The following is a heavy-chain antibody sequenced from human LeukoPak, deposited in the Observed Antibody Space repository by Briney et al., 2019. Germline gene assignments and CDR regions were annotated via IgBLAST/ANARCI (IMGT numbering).Heavy chain of an antibody. CDR3: AREFAPLIQLWPPSLDEHYGMDV. Sequence: PGGSLRLSCAASGFTFSDYYMNWVRQSPAKGLEWVANIKQDGSETYYVDSVRGRFTISRDNAKTSLYLQMNSLEVEDTAVYYCAREFAPLIQLWPPSLDEHYGMDVWGQGTTVTVSS. CDR1: GFTFSDYY. J-gene: IGHJ6*02. D-gene: IGHD1-1*01. CDR2: IKQDGSET. V-gene: IGHV3-7*01.